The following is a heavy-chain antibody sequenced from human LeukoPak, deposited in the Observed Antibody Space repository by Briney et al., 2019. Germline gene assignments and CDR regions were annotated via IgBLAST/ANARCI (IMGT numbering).Heavy chain of an antibody. CDR3: ATDWGYDYVWGSYRL. J-gene: IGHJ4*02. CDR2: ISSYNGNT. CDR1: GYTFTSYG. V-gene: IGHV1-18*01. D-gene: IGHD3-16*02. Sequence: ASVKVSCKASGYTFTSYGISWVRQAPGQGLEWMGWISSYNGNTNYAQKLQGRVTMSTDTSTGTAYMELRSLRSDDTAVYYCATDWGYDYVWGSYRLWGQGTLVTVSS.